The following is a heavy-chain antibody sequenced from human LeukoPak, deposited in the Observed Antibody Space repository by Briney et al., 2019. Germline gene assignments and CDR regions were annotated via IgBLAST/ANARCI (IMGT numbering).Heavy chain of an antibody. CDR3: ARHLSGVTGYTYGRGIDY. J-gene: IGHJ4*02. CDR2: IKPDGSEK. D-gene: IGHD5-18*01. Sequence: PGGSLRLSCAASGFTFSSYWMSWVRQAPGKGLEWEANIKPDGSEKYYVDSVKGRFTISRGNAKKSMYLQMNSLRAEDTAVYYCARHLSGVTGYTYGRGIDYWGQGTLVTVSS. CDR1: GFTFSSYW. V-gene: IGHV3-7*01.